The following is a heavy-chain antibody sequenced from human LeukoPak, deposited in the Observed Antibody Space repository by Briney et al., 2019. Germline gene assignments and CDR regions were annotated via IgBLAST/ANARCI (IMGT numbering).Heavy chain of an antibody. CDR1: GGSISSGSYY. J-gene: IGHJ4*02. CDR3: ARFLYGGNRFDY. V-gene: IGHV4-61*02. CDR2: IYTSGST. D-gene: IGHD4-23*01. Sequence: PSETLSLTCTVSGGSISSGSYYWSWIRQPAGKGLEWIGRIYTSGSTNHNPSLKSRVSISVDTSKNQFSLKLSSVTAADTAVYYCARFLYGGNRFDYWGQGTLVTVSS.